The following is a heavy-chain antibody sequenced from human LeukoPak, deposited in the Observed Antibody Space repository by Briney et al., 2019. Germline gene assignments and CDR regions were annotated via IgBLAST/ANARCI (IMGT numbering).Heavy chain of an antibody. CDR2: IRYDGSNK. CDR1: GFTFSNYA. D-gene: IGHD6-6*01. CDR3: AKAIHSSSSGVVDY. Sequence: GGSLKLSCAASGFTFSNYAMHWVRQAPGKGLEWVTFIRYDGSNKYYAESVKGRFTISRDNSKNTLYLQMSSLRAEDTAVYYCAKAIHSSSSGVVDYWGQGTLVTVSS. V-gene: IGHV3-30*02. J-gene: IGHJ4*02.